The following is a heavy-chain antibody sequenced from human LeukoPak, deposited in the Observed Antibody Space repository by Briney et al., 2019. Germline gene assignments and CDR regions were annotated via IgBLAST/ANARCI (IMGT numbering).Heavy chain of an antibody. CDR3: ARVFGSYCSSTGCYHNWFDP. J-gene: IGHJ5*02. D-gene: IGHD2-2*01. CDR1: GGSISSYY. V-gene: IGHV4-59*01. Sequence: SETLSLTCTVSGGSISSYYWSWIRQPPGKGLEGIGYIYYSGSTNYNPSLKSRVTISVDTSKNQFSLKLSSVTAADTAVYYCARVFGSYCSSTGCYHNWFDPWGQGTLVTVSS. CDR2: IYYSGST.